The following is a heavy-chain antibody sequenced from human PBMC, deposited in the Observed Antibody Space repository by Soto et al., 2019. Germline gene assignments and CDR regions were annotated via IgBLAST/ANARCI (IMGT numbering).Heavy chain of an antibody. CDR2: IYYSGST. V-gene: IGHV4-39*01. CDR1: GGSISSGSSYY. Sequence: QLQLQESGPGLLKPSETLSLTCTVSGGSISSGSSYYWGWIRQPPGKGLEWIGSIYYSGSTYYNPSRKSRVTISVDTSKIRCSLRRSYGTAAHAAVYYCARRQGNGPWGDVWGQGTTVTVSS. J-gene: IGHJ6*02. D-gene: IGHD1-1*01. CDR3: ARRQGNGPWGDV.